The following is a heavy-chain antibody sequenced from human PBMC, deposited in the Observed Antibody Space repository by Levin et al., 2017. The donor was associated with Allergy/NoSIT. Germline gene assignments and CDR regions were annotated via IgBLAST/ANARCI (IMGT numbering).Heavy chain of an antibody. D-gene: IGHD6-6*01. CDR1: GFTFSIYS. Sequence: GGSLRLSCVGSGFTFSIYSMTWVRQAPGKGLEWVSSISATGSGTYYAHSVKGRFTISRDNSKKTLYLQVTSPRADDTAVYYWAKAAVAAVPRTRPNHYLGMAVWGQGTTVAVSS. CDR3: AKAAVAAVPRTRPNHYLGMAV. J-gene: IGHJ6*02. V-gene: IGHV3-23*01. CDR2: ISATGSGT.